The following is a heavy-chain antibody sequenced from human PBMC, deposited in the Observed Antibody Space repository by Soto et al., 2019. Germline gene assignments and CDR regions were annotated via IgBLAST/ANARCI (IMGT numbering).Heavy chain of an antibody. CDR2: IYYSGST. D-gene: IGHD3-3*01. Sequence: TSETLSLTCTVSGGSISSGGYYWSWIRQHPGKGLEWIGYIYYSGSTYYNPSLKSRVTISVDTSKNQFSLKLSSVTAADTAVYYCARARNYDFWSGYYGTSRYYFDYWGQGTLVTVSS. V-gene: IGHV4-31*03. CDR3: ARARNYDFWSGYYGTSRYYFDY. J-gene: IGHJ4*02. CDR1: GGSISSGGYY.